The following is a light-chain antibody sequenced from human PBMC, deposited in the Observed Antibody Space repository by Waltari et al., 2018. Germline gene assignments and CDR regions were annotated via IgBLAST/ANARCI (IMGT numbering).Light chain of an antibody. Sequence: EIVLTQSPATLSLSPGERATLSCRASQSVSSYLVWYQQKPGQAPRLLIYDASNRATGIPAWFSGSGSGTDFTLTSSSLEPEDFAVYYCRQRSNWPLTFGGGTKVEIK. CDR3: RQRSNWPLT. J-gene: IGKJ4*01. CDR2: DAS. V-gene: IGKV3-11*01. CDR1: QSVSSY.